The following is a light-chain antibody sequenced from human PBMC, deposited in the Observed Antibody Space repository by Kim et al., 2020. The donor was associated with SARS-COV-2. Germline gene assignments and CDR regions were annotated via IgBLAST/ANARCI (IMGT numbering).Light chain of an antibody. Sequence: LTQPPSVSKGLRQTATLTCTGNSNNVGNQGAAWLQQHQGHPPKLLSYRNNNRPSGISERLSASRSGNTASLTITGLQPEDEADYYCSAWDSSLSDVVFGGGTQLTVL. CDR3: SAWDSSLSDVV. CDR1: SNNVGNQG. J-gene: IGLJ2*01. CDR2: RNN. V-gene: IGLV10-54*01.